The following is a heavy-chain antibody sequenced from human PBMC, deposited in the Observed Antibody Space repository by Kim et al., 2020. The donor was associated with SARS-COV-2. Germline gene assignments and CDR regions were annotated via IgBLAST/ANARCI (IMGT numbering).Heavy chain of an antibody. CDR1: GFTFSSYS. V-gene: IGHV3-21*01. Sequence: GGSLRLSCAASGFTFSSYSMNWVRQAPGKGLEWVSSISSSSSYIYYADSVKGRYTISKDNAKNSLYLQMNSLRAEDTAVYYCAAPQGYPYGWLWGRRSLVTVSS. D-gene: IGHD4-17*01. CDR2: ISSSSSYI. CDR3: AAPQGYPYGWL. J-gene: IGHJ4*02.